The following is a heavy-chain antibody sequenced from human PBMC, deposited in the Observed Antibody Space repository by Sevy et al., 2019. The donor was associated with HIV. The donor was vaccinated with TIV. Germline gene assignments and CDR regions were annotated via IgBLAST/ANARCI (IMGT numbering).Heavy chain of an antibody. CDR1: GGSISSSSYY. Sequence: SETLSLTCTVSGGSISSSSYYWGWIRQPPGKGLEWIGSIYYSGSTYYNPSLKSRVTISVDTSKNQFSLMLSYVTAAETAVYYCARRSGSYHGAYYFDYWGQGTLVTVSS. CDR2: IYYSGST. CDR3: ARRSGSYHGAYYFDY. V-gene: IGHV4-39*01. J-gene: IGHJ4*02. D-gene: IGHD1-26*01.